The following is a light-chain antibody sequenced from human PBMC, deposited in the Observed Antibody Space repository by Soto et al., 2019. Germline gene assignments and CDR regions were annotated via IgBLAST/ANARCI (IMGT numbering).Light chain of an antibody. V-gene: IGKV3-20*01. CDR2: GAS. J-gene: IGKJ5*01. Sequence: EIVLTQSPGTLSLSPGERATLSCRASQSVSSSYLAWYQQKPGQAPRLLIYGASSRATGIPDRFSGSGSGTSSTVTISTLEPGDFGVYYCQQYGSSLITCGQATRMEIK. CDR3: QQYGSSLIT. CDR1: QSVSSSY.